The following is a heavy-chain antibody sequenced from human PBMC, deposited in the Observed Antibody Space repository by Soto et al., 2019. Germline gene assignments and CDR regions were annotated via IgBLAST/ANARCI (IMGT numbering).Heavy chain of an antibody. V-gene: IGHV3-66*01. CDR2: IYSGGST. D-gene: IGHD3-16*02. Sequence: GGSLRLSCAASGFTVSSNYMSWVRQAPGKGLEWVSVIYSGGSTYYADSVKGRFTISRDNSKNTLYLQMNSLRAEDTAVYYCARDPIEKMITFGGVIVSSGAFDIWGQGTMVTVSS. CDR1: GFTVSSNY. CDR3: ARDPIEKMITFGGVIVSSGAFDI. J-gene: IGHJ3*02.